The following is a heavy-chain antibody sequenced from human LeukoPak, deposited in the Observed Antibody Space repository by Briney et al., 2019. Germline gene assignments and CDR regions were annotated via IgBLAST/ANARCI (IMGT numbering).Heavy chain of an antibody. CDR2: IRYDGINT. V-gene: IGHV3-30*02. J-gene: IGHJ4*02. D-gene: IGHD1-26*01. CDR3: ARGVGATSDY. CDR1: GFTFSTYG. Sequence: GGSLRLSCAASGFTFSTYGMHWVRQAPGKGLEWVAFIRYDGINTYYADSVKGRFTISRDNSKNTLYLQMNSLRVEDTAVYYCARGVGATSDYWGQGTLVTVSS.